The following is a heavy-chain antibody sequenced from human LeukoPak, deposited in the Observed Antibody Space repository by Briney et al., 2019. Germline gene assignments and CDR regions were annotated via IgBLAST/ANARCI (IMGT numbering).Heavy chain of an antibody. CDR1: GFTFSSYS. J-gene: IGHJ4*02. CDR3: ASARLYDSSGYYSY. Sequence: GGSLRLSCAASGFTFSSYSMNWVRQAPGKGLEWVSSISSSSSYIYYADSVKGRFTISRDNAKNTLYLQMNSLRAEDTAVYYCASARLYDSSGYYSYWGQGTLVTVSS. CDR2: ISSSSSYI. V-gene: IGHV3-21*01. D-gene: IGHD3-22*01.